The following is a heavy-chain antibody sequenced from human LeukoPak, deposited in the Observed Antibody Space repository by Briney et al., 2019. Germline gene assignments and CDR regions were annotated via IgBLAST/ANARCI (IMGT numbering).Heavy chain of an antibody. CDR1: GDSVSSNSAA. V-gene: IGHV6-1*01. Sequence: SQTLSLTCTISGDSVSSNSAAWNWIRQSPSRGLEWLGRTYYRSEWYNNYAVSVKSRITINPDTSKNQFSLQLSSVTPEDTAVYYCVGWHGRFDTWAREPWSPSPQ. CDR2: TYYRSEWYN. CDR3: VGWHGRFDT. J-gene: IGHJ5*02.